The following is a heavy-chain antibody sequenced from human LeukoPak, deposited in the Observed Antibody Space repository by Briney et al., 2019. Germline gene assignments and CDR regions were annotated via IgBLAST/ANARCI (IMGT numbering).Heavy chain of an antibody. CDR1: GGSFSGYY. CDR3: ARGPAAIGDWFDP. V-gene: IGHV4-34*01. CDR2: INHSGST. D-gene: IGHD2-2*02. Sequence: PSETLSLTCAVYGGSFSGYYWSWIRQPPGKGLEWIGEINHSGSTNYNPSLKSRVIISVDTSKNQFSLKLSSVTAADTAVYYCARGPAAIGDWFDPWGQGTLVTVSS. J-gene: IGHJ5*02.